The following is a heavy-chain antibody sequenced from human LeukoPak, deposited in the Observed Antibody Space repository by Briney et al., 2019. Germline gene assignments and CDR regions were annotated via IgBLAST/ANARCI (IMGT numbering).Heavy chain of an antibody. Sequence: GGSLRLSCAASGFTFSSYGMHWVRQAPGKGLEWVAVISYDGSNKYYADSVKGRFTISRDNSKNTLYLQMNSLRADDTAVYYCARVGYYDFWSGYPYYFDYWGQGTLVTVSS. CDR2: ISYDGSNK. D-gene: IGHD3-3*01. J-gene: IGHJ4*02. CDR1: GFTFSSYG. V-gene: IGHV3-30*03. CDR3: ARVGYYDFWSGYPYYFDY.